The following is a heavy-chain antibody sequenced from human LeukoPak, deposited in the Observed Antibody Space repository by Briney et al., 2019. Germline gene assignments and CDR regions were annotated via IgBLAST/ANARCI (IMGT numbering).Heavy chain of an antibody. CDR2: IYSGGST. J-gene: IGHJ3*02. CDR3: ARASQVAGTYDAFDI. D-gene: IGHD6-19*01. CDR1: GFTVSSNY. V-gene: IGHV3-53*01. Sequence: GGSLRLSCAASGFTVSSNYMSWVRQAPGKGLEWVSVIYSGGSTYYADSVKGRFTISRDNSKNTLYLQMNSLRAEGTAVYYCARASQVAGTYDAFDIWGQGTMVTVSS.